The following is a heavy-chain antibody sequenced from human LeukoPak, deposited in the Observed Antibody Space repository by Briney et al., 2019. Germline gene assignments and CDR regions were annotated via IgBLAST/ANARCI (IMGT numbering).Heavy chain of an antibody. J-gene: IGHJ6*02. D-gene: IGHD3-10*01. CDR1: GYTFINYD. CDR3: ARGLQRGDRMLLWFGEFWGDSYCGMDV. V-gene: IGHV1-8*01. CDR2: LNPNNGNT. Sequence: ASVKVSCKASGYTFINYDINWVRQATGQGLEWLGWLNPNNGNTGYARKFQGRVTMTRDISISTAYMEVSSLTSEDTAAYYCARGLQRGDRMLLWFGEFWGDSYCGMDVWGQGTTVTVSS.